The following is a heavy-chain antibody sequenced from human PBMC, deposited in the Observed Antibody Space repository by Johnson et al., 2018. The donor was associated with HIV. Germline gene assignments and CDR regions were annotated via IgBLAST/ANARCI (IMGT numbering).Heavy chain of an antibody. J-gene: IGHJ3*02. D-gene: IGHD6-13*01. V-gene: IGHV3-23*04. CDR2: ISGSGGST. CDR1: GFTFNSYA. Sequence: VQLVESGGGLIQPGGSLRLSCAASGFTFNSYAMSWVRQGPGKGLEWVAAISGSGGSTYYADSVKGRFTISRDNSKNTLYLQMNSLRAEDTAVYYCAKSIAAAGTNAFDIWGQGTMVTVSS. CDR3: AKSIAAAGTNAFDI.